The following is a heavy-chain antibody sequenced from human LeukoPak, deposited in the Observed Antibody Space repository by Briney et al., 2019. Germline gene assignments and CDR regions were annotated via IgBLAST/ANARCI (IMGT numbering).Heavy chain of an antibody. V-gene: IGHV3-30*02. J-gene: IGHJ3*01. Sequence: GGSLRLSCAASGFTFSRYAMHWVRQAPGKGLEWVAFIRYDGSNKYYADSVKGRFTISIDNSKITLYLQMNSLRAEDTAVYYCARKGNAFDFWGQGTMVTGSS. D-gene: IGHD3-10*01. CDR1: GFTFSRYA. CDR3: ARKGNAFDF. CDR2: IRYDGSNK.